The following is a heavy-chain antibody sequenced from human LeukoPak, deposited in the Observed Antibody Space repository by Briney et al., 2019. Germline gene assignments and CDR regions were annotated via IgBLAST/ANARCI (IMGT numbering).Heavy chain of an antibody. V-gene: IGHV4-34*01. CDR3: ARALIAARRTYDY. J-gene: IGHJ4*02. CDR2: INHSGST. CDR1: GGSFSGYY. Sequence: SETLSLTCAVYGGSFSGYYWSWIRQPPGKGLEWIGEINHSGSTNYNPSLKSRVTISVDTSKNQFSLKPSSVTAADTAVYYCARALIAARRTYDYWGQGTLVTVSS. D-gene: IGHD6-6*01.